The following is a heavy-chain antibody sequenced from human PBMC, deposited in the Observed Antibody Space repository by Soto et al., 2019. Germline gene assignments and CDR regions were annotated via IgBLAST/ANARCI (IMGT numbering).Heavy chain of an antibody. CDR2: ISSSSSYI. J-gene: IGHJ4*02. Sequence: PGGSLRLSCADSGFTFSSYSMNWVRQAPGKGLEWVSSISSSSSYIYYADSVKGRFTISRDNAKNSLYMQMNSLRAEDTAVYYCTKGGIPRRYNIPKVDFDYWGQGSLVTVSS. V-gene: IGHV3-21*01. CDR1: GFTFSSYS. CDR3: TKGGIPRRYNIPKVDFDY. D-gene: IGHD1-1*01.